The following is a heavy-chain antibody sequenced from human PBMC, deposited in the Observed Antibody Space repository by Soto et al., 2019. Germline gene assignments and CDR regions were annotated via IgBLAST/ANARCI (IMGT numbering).Heavy chain of an antibody. Sequence: PGGSLRLSCAASGFTFSSYAMSWVRQAPGKGLEWVSAISGSGGSTYYADSVKGRFTISRDNAKNTLYVEMNSLRAEDTAVYDCAKNTVGATSYYYGMDVWGQGTTVTVSS. J-gene: IGHJ6*02. V-gene: IGHV3-23*01. CDR3: AKNTVGATSYYYGMDV. CDR2: ISGSGGST. D-gene: IGHD1-26*01. CDR1: GFTFSSYA.